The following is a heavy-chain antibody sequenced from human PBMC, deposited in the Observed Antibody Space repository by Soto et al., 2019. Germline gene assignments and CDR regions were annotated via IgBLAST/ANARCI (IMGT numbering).Heavy chain of an antibody. CDR1: RFIFSSYG. D-gene: IGHD1-1*01. CDR2: ISRSSSPT. CDR3: ARYGSTGTDVNEPFAI. J-gene: IGHJ3*02. V-gene: IGHV3-48*01. Sequence: GGSLRLSCAAPRFIFSSYGMTWVRQAPGKGLEWLAYISRSSSPTYYADSVMGRFTISRDNAKNSLYLQMNSLRAEDTAVYYCARYGSTGTDVNEPFAIWGQGTMVTVSS.